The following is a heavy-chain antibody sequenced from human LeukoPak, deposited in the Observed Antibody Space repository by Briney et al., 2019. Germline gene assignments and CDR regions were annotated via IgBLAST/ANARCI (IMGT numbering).Heavy chain of an antibody. CDR3: TRVGSSGSVDY. CDR1: TLSLSDYY. CDR2: ISSRSSDT. V-gene: IGHV3-11*06. J-gene: IGHJ4*02. D-gene: IGHD1-1*01. Sequence: GESMTLSSAASTLSLSDYYTSWIRQAPRKWLEWVSYISSRSSDTNYADSVKGRFTISRDNAKNSLYLQMNSLRAEDTAVYYCTRVGSSGSVDYWGQGTLVTVSS.